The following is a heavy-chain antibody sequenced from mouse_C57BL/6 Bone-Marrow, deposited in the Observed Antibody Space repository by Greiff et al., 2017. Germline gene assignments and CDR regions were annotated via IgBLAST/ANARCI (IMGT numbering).Heavy chain of an antibody. CDR1: GYTFTSYW. D-gene: IGHD2-3*01. Sequence: QVQLQQPGAELVKPGASVKMSCKASGYTFTSYWITWVKQRPGQGLEWIGDIYPGSGSTNYNEKFKSKATLTVDTSSSTAYMQLSSLTSEDSAVYYCASGYDGYCPFAYWGQGTLVTVSA. V-gene: IGHV1-55*01. CDR2: IYPGSGST. J-gene: IGHJ3*01. CDR3: ASGYDGYCPFAY.